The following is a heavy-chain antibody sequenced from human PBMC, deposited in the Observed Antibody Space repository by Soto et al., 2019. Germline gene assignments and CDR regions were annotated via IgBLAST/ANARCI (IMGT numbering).Heavy chain of an antibody. CDR3: AKEDTSSGSLDY. V-gene: IGHV3-23*01. J-gene: IGHJ4*02. CDR1: GFPFGENA. D-gene: IGHD6-19*01. CDR2: ISDSGATT. Sequence: GGSLRLSCAASGFPFGENAMSWVRQAPGKGLEWVSGISDSGATTYYADSVRGRFTISRDNSKNTLNLQMKSLRAEDSASYYCAKEDTSSGSLDYWGQGALVT.